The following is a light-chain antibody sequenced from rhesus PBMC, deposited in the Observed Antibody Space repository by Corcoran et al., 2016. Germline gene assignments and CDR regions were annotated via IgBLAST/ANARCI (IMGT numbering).Light chain of an antibody. CDR1: SSNIGSNT. CDR2: YND. V-gene: IGLV1-60*01. J-gene: IGLJ6*01. CDR3: AAWDDSLSGPV. Sequence: QSVLTQPPSASEAARKSVTIPCSGSSSNIGSNTVSWYHQLPGTAPKLLIYYNDQRASGVSDRFSCSKSGTSASLAISGLQTEDEAHYYCAAWDDSLSGPVFGSGTKLTVL.